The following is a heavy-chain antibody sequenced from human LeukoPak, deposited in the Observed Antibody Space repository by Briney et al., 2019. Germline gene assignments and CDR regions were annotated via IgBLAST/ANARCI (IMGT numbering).Heavy chain of an antibody. CDR1: GFTFSGYA. CDR2: IRSISNNYAT. D-gene: IGHD2-8*01. Sequence: PGGSLKLSCVASGFTFSGYAMHWVRQASGKGLEWVGRIRSISNNYATAYAASVKGRFTISRDDSKNTAYLQMNSPKAEDSAVYYCARLFCTTGACYTGFDYWGQGTLVTVSS. J-gene: IGHJ4*02. V-gene: IGHV3-73*01. CDR3: ARLFCTTGACYTGFDY.